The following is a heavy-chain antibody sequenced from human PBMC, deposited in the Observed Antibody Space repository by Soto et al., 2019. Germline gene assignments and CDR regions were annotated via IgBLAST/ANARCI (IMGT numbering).Heavy chain of an antibody. V-gene: IGHV3-64*01. CDR3: ARRARPDFYYMDV. CDR1: GFTLSGYA. Sequence: EVQLAESGGGLAQPGGSLRLSCAASGFTLSGYAMDWVRQAPGKGLEDVSGISSNGVGTYYANSVQGRFTISRDNSKNTVYLQMGSLRPEDMAVYYCARRARPDFYYMDVWGKGTTVTVS. CDR2: ISSNGVGT. J-gene: IGHJ6*03. D-gene: IGHD6-6*01.